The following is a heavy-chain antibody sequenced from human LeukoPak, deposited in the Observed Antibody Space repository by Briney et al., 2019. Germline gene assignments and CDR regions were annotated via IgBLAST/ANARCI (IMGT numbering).Heavy chain of an antibody. CDR3: AGLVGRYSSGLYYYYFDY. J-gene: IGHJ4*02. CDR2: IYYSGST. V-gene: IGHV4-31*03. D-gene: IGHD3-22*01. Sequence: SETLSLTCTVSGGSISSGGYYWSWIRQHPGKGLEWIGYIYYSGSTYYNPSLKSRVTISVDTSKNQFFLNLSSVTAADTAVYYCAGLVGRYSSGLYYYYFDYWGQGTLVTVSS. CDR1: GGSISSGGYY.